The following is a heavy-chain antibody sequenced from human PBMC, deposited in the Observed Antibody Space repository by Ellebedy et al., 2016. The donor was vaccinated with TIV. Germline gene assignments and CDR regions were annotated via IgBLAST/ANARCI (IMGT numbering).Heavy chain of an antibody. J-gene: IGHJ5*01. V-gene: IGHV3-7*01. Sequence: GETLKISCAASGFTFRSYWMGWVRQAPGKGLEWVANIYQDGSQKYYVDSVKGRFTISRDNAKNSLYLQMNSLKVEDTAVYYCARRGSYGDYAVQINNWFDSWGQGTLVTVYS. D-gene: IGHD4-17*01. CDR3: ARRGSYGDYAVQINNWFDS. CDR1: GFTFRSYW. CDR2: IYQDGSQK.